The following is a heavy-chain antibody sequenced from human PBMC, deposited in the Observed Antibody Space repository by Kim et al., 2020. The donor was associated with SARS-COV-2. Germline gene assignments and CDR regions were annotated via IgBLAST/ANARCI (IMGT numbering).Heavy chain of an antibody. CDR1: GGSISSYY. CDR2: IYYSGST. D-gene: IGHD4-17*01. Sequence: SETLSLTCTVSGGSISSYYWSWIRQPPGKGLEWIGYIYYSGSTNYNPSLKSRVTISVDTSKNQFSLKLSSVTAADTAVYYCARELLYGGTFDYWGQGTLVTVS. J-gene: IGHJ4*02. CDR3: ARELLYGGTFDY. V-gene: IGHV4-59*13.